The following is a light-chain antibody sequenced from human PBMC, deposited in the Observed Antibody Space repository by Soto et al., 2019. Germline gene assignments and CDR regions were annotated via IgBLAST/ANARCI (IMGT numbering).Light chain of an antibody. CDR3: SSYTSSSTPV. CDR2: EVS. J-gene: IGLJ2*01. CDR1: SSDVGGYNY. V-gene: IGLV2-14*01. Sequence: QSALTQPASVSGSPGQSITISCTGTSSDVGGYNYVSWYQQHPGKAAKLMIYEVSNRPSGVSNRFSGSKSGNTASLTISGLQAEDEADYYCSSYTSSSTPVFGGGTKLTVL.